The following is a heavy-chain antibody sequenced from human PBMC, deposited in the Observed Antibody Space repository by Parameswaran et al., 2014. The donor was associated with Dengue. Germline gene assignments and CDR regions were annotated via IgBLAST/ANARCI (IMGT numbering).Heavy chain of an antibody. Sequence: WIRQPPGKGLEWIGSIYYSGSTYYNPSLKSRVTISVDTSKNQFSLKLSSVTAADTAVYYCARLEWELPFDYWGQGTLVTVSS. V-gene: IGHV4-39*01. CDR2: IYYSGST. D-gene: IGHD1-26*01. CDR3: ARLEWELPFDY. J-gene: IGHJ4*02.